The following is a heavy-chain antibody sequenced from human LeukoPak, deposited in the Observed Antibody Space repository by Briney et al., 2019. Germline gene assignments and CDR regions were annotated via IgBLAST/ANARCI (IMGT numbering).Heavy chain of an antibody. D-gene: IGHD3-10*01. J-gene: IGHJ5*02. CDR1: ESIFTDCF. CDR2: IKPDNGGT. CDR3: VVTRYYYASGTMEYNGYEP. V-gene: IGHV1-2*07. Sequence: ASVKVPCKTSESIFTDCFLHWVRQAPGQGREWVGWIKPDNGGTNTAHPSQGRVTMTRDTSVSTAYMALTRLTSYDTAVYDCVVTRYYYASGTMEYNGYEPWGQGTLVTVSS.